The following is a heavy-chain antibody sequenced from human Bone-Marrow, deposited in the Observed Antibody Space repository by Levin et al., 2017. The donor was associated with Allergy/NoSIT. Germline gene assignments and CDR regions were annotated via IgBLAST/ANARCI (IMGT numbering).Heavy chain of an antibody. D-gene: IGHD3-10*02. CDR1: GYSFPNYW. CDR2: IFPGDSDT. Sequence: GGSLRLSCEGSGYSFPNYWIGWVRQMPGKGLEWMGIIFPGDSDTRYSPSFQSQVTISADKSINTAYLQWNSLRASDTAIYYCVRQLWGRTWRNAVTTFGLGFWGQGTLVTVSS. V-gene: IGHV5-51*01. J-gene: IGHJ4*02. CDR3: VRQLWGRTWRNAVTTFGLGF.